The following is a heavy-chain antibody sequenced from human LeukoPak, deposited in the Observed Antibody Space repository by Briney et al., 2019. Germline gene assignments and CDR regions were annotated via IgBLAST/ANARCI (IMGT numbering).Heavy chain of an antibody. CDR3: AKDLAIFGVVIIPDYYYGMDV. CDR1: EFTLRDAW. J-gene: IGHJ6*02. D-gene: IGHD3-3*01. Sequence: PGGSLRLSCSASEFTLRDAWMNWVRQAPGKGLEWVARIKSKTDGGTTDYAAPVKGRFTISRDDSKNTLYLQMDNLRTEDTAVYYCAKDLAIFGVVIIPDYYYGMDVWGQGTTVTVSS. CDR2: IKSKTDGGTT. V-gene: IGHV3-15*01.